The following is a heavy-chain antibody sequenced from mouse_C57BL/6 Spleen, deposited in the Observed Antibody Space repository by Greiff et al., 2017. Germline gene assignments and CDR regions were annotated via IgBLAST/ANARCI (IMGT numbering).Heavy chain of an antibody. CDR3: ARGGVYYGSSYDAMDY. V-gene: IGHV1-9*01. CDR1: GYTFTGYW. D-gene: IGHD1-1*01. Sequence: VQLQESGAELMKPGASVKLSCKATGYTFTGYWIEWVKQRPGHGLEWIGEILPGSGSTNYNQKFKGKATFTADTSSNTAYMQLSSLTTEDSAIYYCARGGVYYGSSYDAMDYWGQGTSVTVSS. J-gene: IGHJ4*01. CDR2: ILPGSGST.